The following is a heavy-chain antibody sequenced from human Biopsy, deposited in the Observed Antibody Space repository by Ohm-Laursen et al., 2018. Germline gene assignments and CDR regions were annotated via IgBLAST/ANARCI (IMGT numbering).Heavy chain of an antibody. D-gene: IGHD5-24*01. Sequence: ASVKVSCKASGYTFAGYYLHWVRQAPGQGLKWMGVISPSGATTSFSQKFQGRITMTRDTSTGTVYMDLNSLGSEDTAVYYCARAGVGSDGTDSYYYGMDVWGPGTTVTVSS. CDR1: GYTFAGYY. V-gene: IGHV1-46*01. CDR2: ISPSGATT. CDR3: ARAGVGSDGTDSYYYGMDV. J-gene: IGHJ6*02.